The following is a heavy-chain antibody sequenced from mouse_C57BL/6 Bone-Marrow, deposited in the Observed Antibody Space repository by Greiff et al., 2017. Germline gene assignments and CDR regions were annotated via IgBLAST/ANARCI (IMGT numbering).Heavy chain of an antibody. CDR3: ARGNDYGSSSDFDF. Sequence: VQLKESGAELVRPGSSVKMSCKTSGYTFTSYGINWVKQRPGQGLEWVGYICIGDGYTEYNEKFKGKATLTSDTYASTAYMQLSSRTSEDSAIYICARGNDYGSSSDFDFWGRGTTLTVSS. J-gene: IGHJ2*01. CDR2: ICIGDGYT. D-gene: IGHD1-1*01. CDR1: GYTFTSYG. V-gene: IGHV1-58*01.